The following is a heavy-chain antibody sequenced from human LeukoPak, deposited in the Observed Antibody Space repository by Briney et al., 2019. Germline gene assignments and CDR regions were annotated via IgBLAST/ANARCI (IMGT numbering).Heavy chain of an antibody. CDR1: GFTFSSYA. CDR3: AKAHTASLSRGYLDY. D-gene: IGHD3-16*01. Sequence: GGSLRLSCAASGFTFSSYAMSWVRQAPGKGLEWVSAISGSGGSTYYAASVKGRFTISRDDSKNSLYLQMNSLRAEDTAVYYCAKAHTASLSRGYLDYWGQGTLVTVSS. J-gene: IGHJ4*02. CDR2: ISGSGGST. V-gene: IGHV3-23*01.